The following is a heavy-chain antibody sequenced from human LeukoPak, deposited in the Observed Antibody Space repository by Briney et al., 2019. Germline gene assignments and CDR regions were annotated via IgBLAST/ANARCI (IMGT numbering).Heavy chain of an antibody. V-gene: IGHV1-18*01. Sequence: ASVKVSCKASGYTFTSYGISWVRQAPGQGLEWMGWISAYNGNTKYAQKFQGRVTMTRDTSTSTVYMELSSLRSEDTAVYYCARDLAYSCCHAFDIWGQGTMVTVSS. J-gene: IGHJ3*02. D-gene: IGHD2-15*01. CDR3: ARDLAYSCCHAFDI. CDR2: ISAYNGNT. CDR1: GYTFTSYG.